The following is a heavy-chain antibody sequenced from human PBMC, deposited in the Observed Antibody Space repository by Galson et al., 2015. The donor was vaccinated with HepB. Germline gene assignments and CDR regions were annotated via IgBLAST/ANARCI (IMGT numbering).Heavy chain of an antibody. CDR1: GFTFSSYW. V-gene: IGHV3-7*03. CDR2: IKQDGSEK. J-gene: IGHJ6*02. CDR3: ARDDTPYSTGAVRDYGMDV. D-gene: IGHD4-11*01. Sequence: SLRLSCAASGFTFSSYWMSWVRQAPGKGLEWVANIKQDGSEKYYVDSVKGRFTISRDNAKNSLYLQMNSLRAEDTAVYYCARDDTPYSTGAVRDYGMDVWGQGTTVTVSS.